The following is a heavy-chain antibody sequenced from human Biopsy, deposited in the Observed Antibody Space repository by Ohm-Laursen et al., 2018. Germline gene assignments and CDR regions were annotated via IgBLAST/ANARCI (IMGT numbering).Heavy chain of an antibody. CDR1: GGSISSDY. D-gene: IGHD3-3*01. CDR2: ISGRGAT. V-gene: IGHV4-59*01. J-gene: IGHJ3*01. Sequence: GTLSLTCTVSGGSISSDYWSWIRQSPRQGLEWIGHISGRGATNYNPSLRGRVTISVDTSKKQFSLKLSPVTAGDTAVLFCARLYRLDDYWNDDPPDAFDVWGQGTMVTVSS. CDR3: ARLYRLDDYWNDDPPDAFDV.